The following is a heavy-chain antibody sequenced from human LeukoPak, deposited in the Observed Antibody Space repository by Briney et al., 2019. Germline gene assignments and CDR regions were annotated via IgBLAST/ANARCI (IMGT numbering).Heavy chain of an antibody. CDR3: ASLAAAGTRSFDY. Sequence: GGSLRLSCAASGFTFSSYSMNWVRQAPGKGLEWVSYISSSSSTIYYADSVKGRFTISRDNAKNSLYLQMNSLRAEDTAVYYCASLAAAGTRSFDYWGQGTLVTVSS. J-gene: IGHJ4*02. V-gene: IGHV3-48*01. D-gene: IGHD6-13*01. CDR1: GFTFSSYS. CDR2: ISSSSSTI.